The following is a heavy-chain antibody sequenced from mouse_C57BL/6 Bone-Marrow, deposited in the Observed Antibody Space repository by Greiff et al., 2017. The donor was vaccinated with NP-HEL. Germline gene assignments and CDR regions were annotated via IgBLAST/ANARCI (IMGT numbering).Heavy chain of an antibody. J-gene: IGHJ3*01. CDR3: ARQDSSGSWFAY. CDR2: IYPRSGNT. Sequence: VKLQESGAELARPGASVKLSCKASGYTFTSYGISWVKQRTGQGLEWIGEIYPRSGNTYYNEKFKGKATLTADKSSSTAYMELRSLTSEDSAVYFGARQDSSGSWFAYWGQGTLVTVSA. CDR1: GYTFTSYG. V-gene: IGHV1-81*01. D-gene: IGHD3-2*02.